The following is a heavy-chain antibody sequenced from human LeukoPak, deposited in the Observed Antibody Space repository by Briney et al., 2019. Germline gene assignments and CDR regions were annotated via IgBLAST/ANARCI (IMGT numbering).Heavy chain of an antibody. CDR3: AKDKDGYYGSGRASWFDP. V-gene: IGHV3-9*01. CDR1: GFTFDDYA. CDR2: ISWNSGSI. Sequence: GRSLRLSCAASGFTFDDYAMPWVRQAPGKGLEWVSGISWNSGSIGYADSVKGRFTISRDNAKNSLYLQMNSLRAEDTALYYCAKDKDGYYGSGRASWFDPWGQGTLVTVSS. D-gene: IGHD3-10*01. J-gene: IGHJ5*02.